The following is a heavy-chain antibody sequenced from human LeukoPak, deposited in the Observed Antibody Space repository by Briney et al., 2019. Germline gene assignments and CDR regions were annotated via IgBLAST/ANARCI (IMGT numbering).Heavy chain of an antibody. J-gene: IGHJ4*02. D-gene: IGHD5-12*01. CDR3: ARDYGYSGYGYSDY. V-gene: IGHV3-7*04. CDR2: IMQDGSEK. CDR1: GFTFSSYW. Sequence: GGSLRLSRAASGFTFSSYWMSWVRQAPGKGLELVANIMQDGSEKYYVDSVKGRFSISRDNAKNSLYLQMNSLRAEDTALYYCARDYGYSGYGYSDYWGQGTLVTVSS.